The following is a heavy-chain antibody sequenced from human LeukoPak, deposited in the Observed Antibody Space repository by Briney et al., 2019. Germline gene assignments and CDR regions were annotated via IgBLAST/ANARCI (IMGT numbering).Heavy chain of an antibody. CDR2: ILHSGST. J-gene: IGHJ4*02. CDR3: ARVADILTGYYLDY. D-gene: IGHD3-9*01. CDR1: GVSITSDTYY. V-gene: IGHV4-30-2*01. Sequence: SQTLSLTCAVSGVSITSDTYYWSWIRQPPGKGLEWIGYILHSGSTYHNPSFKSRVTISVDTSKNQFSLKLSSVTAADTAVYYCARVADILTGYYLDYWGQGTLVTVSS.